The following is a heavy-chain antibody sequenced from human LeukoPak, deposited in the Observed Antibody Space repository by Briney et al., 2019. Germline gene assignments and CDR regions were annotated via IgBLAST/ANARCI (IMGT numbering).Heavy chain of an antibody. V-gene: IGHV3-23*01. D-gene: IGHD2-2*01. J-gene: IGHJ3*02. Sequence: GGSLRLSCAASGFTFSSYAMSWVRQAPGKGLEWVSAISGSGGSTYYADSVKGRFTISRDNSKNTLYLQMNSLRAEDTAVYYCAKVVVPAAVIYPDALDIWGQGTMVIVSS. CDR1: GFTFSSYA. CDR2: ISGSGGST. CDR3: AKVVVPAAVIYPDALDI.